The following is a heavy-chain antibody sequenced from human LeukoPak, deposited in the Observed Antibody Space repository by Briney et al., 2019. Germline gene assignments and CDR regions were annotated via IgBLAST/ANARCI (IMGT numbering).Heavy chain of an antibody. V-gene: IGHV3-30*03. CDR1: GFTFRTYS. Sequence: PGGSLRLSCAASGFTFRTYSIHWVRQAPGKGLEWVTVASADGRTQLNSDSVKGRFTISRDNSLNTLHLQMNSLRTEDTAVYYCAREFGHNRWYFDYWGQGALVTVSS. CDR2: ASADGRTQ. D-gene: IGHD5-24*01. CDR3: AREFGHNRWYFDY. J-gene: IGHJ4*02.